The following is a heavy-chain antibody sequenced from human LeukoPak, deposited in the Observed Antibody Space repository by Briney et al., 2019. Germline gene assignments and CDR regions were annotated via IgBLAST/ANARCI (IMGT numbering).Heavy chain of an antibody. CDR3: ARDRISGYYYFDY. V-gene: IGHV3-48*01. Sequence: PGGSLRLSCAASGFTFSSYAMNWVRQALGKGLEWVSYISSSSSTIYYADSVKGRFTISRDNAKNSLYLQMNSLRAEDTAVYYCARDRISGYYYFDYWGQGTLVTVSS. CDR2: ISSSSSTI. CDR1: GFTFSSYA. J-gene: IGHJ4*02. D-gene: IGHD3-22*01.